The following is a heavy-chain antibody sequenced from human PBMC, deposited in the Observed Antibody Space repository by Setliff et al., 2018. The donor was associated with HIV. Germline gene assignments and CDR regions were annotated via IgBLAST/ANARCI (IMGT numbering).Heavy chain of an antibody. J-gene: IGHJ6*03. Sequence: PSETLSLTCNVSDDSITSSLYYWGWVRQPPGKGLEWIGSIYYSESTYYNPSLKSRITISVDTSKNHVSLRLSSVTAADTGVYYCARHRDPPGTSWIFYYYYMDLWGAGTTVTVSS. CDR3: ARHRDPPGTSWIFYYYYMDL. CDR2: IYYSEST. V-gene: IGHV4-39*01. D-gene: IGHD6-13*01. CDR1: DDSITSSLYY.